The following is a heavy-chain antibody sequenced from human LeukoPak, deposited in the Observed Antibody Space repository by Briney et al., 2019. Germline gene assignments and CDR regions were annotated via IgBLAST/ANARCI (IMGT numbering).Heavy chain of an antibody. J-gene: IGHJ4*02. CDR2: IYWDDDK. CDR1: GFSRRTRGVG. D-gene: IGHD2-8*01. CDR3: AHSEGGVPYGY. V-gene: IGHV2-5*02. Sequence: SGPTLANPTQTLTLTCTFSGFSRRTRGVGVGWIRQPPGKALEWLALIYWDDDKRYSPSLKSRLTITKDTSKNQVVLTMTNMDPVDTATYYCAHSEGGVPYGYWGQGTLVTVSS.